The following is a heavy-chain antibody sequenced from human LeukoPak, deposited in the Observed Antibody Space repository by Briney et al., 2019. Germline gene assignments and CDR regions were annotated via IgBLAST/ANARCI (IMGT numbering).Heavy chain of an antibody. D-gene: IGHD4-17*01. V-gene: IGHV4-4*07. CDR1: GGSISSNC. J-gene: IGHJ4*02. Sequence: PSETLSLTCSLSGGSISSNCWNWIRQPAGKERHWIGRIFTSGSTNYNPSLESRVSMSVDTSESQYSLKLISVTDADTAVYCWATARSYGASYYFDYGGQGPLVTVS. CDR3: ATARSYGASYYFDY. CDR2: IFTSGST.